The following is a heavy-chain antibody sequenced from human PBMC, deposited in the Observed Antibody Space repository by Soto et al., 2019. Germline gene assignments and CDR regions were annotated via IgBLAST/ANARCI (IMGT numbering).Heavy chain of an antibody. D-gene: IGHD1-26*01. Sequence: SVKVSCKASRGAFSNYAISWGGQAPGQGLEWMGGIIPIFGTANYAQKFQGRVTITADESTSTVYMELSSLTSEDTAVYYCARASYSGRYYPLFEYSGQGTMVTVSS. J-gene: IGHJ4*02. V-gene: IGHV1-69*13. CDR2: IIPIFGTA. CDR1: RGAFSNYA. CDR3: ARASYSGRYYPLFEY.